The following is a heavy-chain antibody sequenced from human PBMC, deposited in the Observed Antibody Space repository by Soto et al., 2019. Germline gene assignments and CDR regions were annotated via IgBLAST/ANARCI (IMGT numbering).Heavy chain of an antibody. CDR2: IKQDGSEK. CDR1: GFTFSSYW. CDR3: ARFPLIAPYYYGSGSYYAFDI. J-gene: IGHJ3*02. D-gene: IGHD3-10*01. Sequence: GGSLRLSCAASGFTFSSYWMSWVRQAPGKGLEWVANIKQDGSEKYYVDSVKGRFTISRDNAKNSLYLQMNSLRAEDTAVYYCARFPLIAPYYYGSGSYYAFDIWGQGTMVTVSS. V-gene: IGHV3-7*01.